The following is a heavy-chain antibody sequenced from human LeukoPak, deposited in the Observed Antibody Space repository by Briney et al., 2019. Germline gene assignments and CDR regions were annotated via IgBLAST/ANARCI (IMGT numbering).Heavy chain of an antibody. Sequence: PGGSLRLSCAASGFTFDDYAMHWVRQAPGKGLEWVSGISWNSGSIGYADSVKGRFTISRDDSKSTLYLEMNSLRPEDTAVYYCAQRIHPGYCSYTDCLPGNWGQGALVTVSS. CDR2: ISWNSGSI. V-gene: IGHV3-9*01. D-gene: IGHD2-15*01. J-gene: IGHJ4*02. CDR1: GFTFDDYA. CDR3: AQRIHPGYCSYTDCLPGN.